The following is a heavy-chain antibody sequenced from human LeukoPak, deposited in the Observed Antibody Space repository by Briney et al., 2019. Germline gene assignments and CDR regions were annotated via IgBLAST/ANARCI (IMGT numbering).Heavy chain of an antibody. V-gene: IGHV1-8*01. CDR3: ARARDLPDWFDP. Sequence: ASVKVSCKASGHTFTSYDINWVRQATGQGLEWMGWMNPNSGNTGYAQKFQGRVTMTRNTSIITAYMELSSLRSEDTAVYYCARARDLPDWFDPWGQGTLVTVSS. CDR1: GHTFTSYD. J-gene: IGHJ5*02. D-gene: IGHD1-14*01. CDR2: MNPNSGNT.